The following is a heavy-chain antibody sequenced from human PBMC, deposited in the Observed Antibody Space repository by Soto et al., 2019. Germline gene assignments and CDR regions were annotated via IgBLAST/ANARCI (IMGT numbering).Heavy chain of an antibody. CDR3: ASYNIVVVPAAQDRFDY. D-gene: IGHD2-2*01. J-gene: IGHJ4*02. Sequence: SETLSLTCTVSGGSISSGDYYWSWIRQPPGKGLEWIGYIYYSGSTYYNPSLKSRVTISVDTSKNQFSLKLSSVTAADTAVYYCASYNIVVVPAAQDRFDYWGQGTLVTVSS. CDR2: IYYSGST. CDR1: GGSISSGDYY. V-gene: IGHV4-30-4*01.